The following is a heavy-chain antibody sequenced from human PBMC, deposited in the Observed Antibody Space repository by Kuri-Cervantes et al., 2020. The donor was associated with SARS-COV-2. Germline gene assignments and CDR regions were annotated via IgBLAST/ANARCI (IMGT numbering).Heavy chain of an antibody. CDR2: ISGSGSTT. J-gene: IGHJ6*02. V-gene: IGHV3-23*01. CDR1: GFTFSGFA. D-gene: IGHD2-8*01. Sequence: GGSLRLSCVGSGFTFSGFAMSWVRQVPGKGLEWVSSISGSGSTTHYADSVKGRLTISRDNSKNTLYLQMNSLRAEDTAVYYCARVDCTEGVCYTELPIGTYFYFGMAVWGQGTTVTVSS. CDR3: ARVDCTEGVCYTELPIGTYFYFGMAV.